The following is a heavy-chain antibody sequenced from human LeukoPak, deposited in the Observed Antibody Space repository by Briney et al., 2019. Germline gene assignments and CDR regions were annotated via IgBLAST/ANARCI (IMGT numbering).Heavy chain of an antibody. D-gene: IGHD3-9*01. CDR2: ISSSGSTI. CDR1: GFTFSDYY. Sequence: GGSLRLSCAASGFTFSDYYMSWIRQAPGKGLEWVSYISSSGSTIYYADSVKGRFTISRDNAKNSLYLQMNSLRAEDTAVYYCARRNYDILTGYPRGYYYYMDVWGKGTTVTIPS. V-gene: IGHV3-11*01. J-gene: IGHJ6*03. CDR3: ARRNYDILTGYPRGYYYYMDV.